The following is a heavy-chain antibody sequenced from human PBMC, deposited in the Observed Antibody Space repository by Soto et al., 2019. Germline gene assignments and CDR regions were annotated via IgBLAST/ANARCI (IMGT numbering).Heavy chain of an antibody. CDR1: GFPFSSYA. Sequence: GGPLRLSCSASGFPFSSYAMHWVRQAPGKGLEYVSAISSNGGSTYYADSVKGRFTISRDNSKNTLYLQMSSLRAEDTAVDYCVKGTHWSSTSCNWFDPWGQVTLVTVSA. CDR3: VKGTHWSSTSCNWFDP. CDR2: ISSNGGST. J-gene: IGHJ5*02. D-gene: IGHD2-2*01. V-gene: IGHV3-64D*06.